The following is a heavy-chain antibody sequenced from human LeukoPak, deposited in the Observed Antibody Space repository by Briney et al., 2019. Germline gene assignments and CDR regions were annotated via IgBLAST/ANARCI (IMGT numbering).Heavy chain of an antibody. V-gene: IGHV3-30*04. D-gene: IGHD1-14*01. J-gene: IGHJ6*02. CDR3: ALVTRPYYYYYGMDV. Sequence: GGSLRLSCAASGFTFSSYAMHWVRQAPGKGLEWVAVISYDGSNKYYADSVKGRFTISRDNSKNTLYLQMNSLRAEDTAVYYCALVTRPYYYYYGMDVWGQGTTVTVS. CDR1: GFTFSSYA. CDR2: ISYDGSNK.